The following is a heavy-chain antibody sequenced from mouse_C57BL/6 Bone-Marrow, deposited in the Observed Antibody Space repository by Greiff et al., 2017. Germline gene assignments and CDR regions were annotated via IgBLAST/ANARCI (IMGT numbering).Heavy chain of an antibody. Sequence: VHLVESGAELVRPGASVKLSCKASGYTFTDYYINWVKQRPGQGLEWIARIYPGSGNTYYNEKFKGKATLTAEKSSSTAYMQLSSLTSEDSAVYFCARSMWDYWGQGTTLTVSS. V-gene: IGHV1-76*01. CDR1: GYTFTDYY. J-gene: IGHJ2*01. CDR2: IYPGSGNT. CDR3: ARSMWDY.